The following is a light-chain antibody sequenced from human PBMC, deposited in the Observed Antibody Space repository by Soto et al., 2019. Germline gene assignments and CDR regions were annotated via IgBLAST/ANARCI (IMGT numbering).Light chain of an antibody. Sequence: ALTQPASVSGSPGQSVTISCTGTSSDVGGYNYVSWYQQHPGKAPQLIIXEVXKRPSGAPDRFSGSKSGNTASLTVSGLQAEEEADYYCSSYAATNNYGFGSGTKASVL. V-gene: IGLV2-8*01. CDR1: SSDVGGYNY. CDR3: SSYAATNNYG. CDR2: EVX. J-gene: IGLJ1*01.